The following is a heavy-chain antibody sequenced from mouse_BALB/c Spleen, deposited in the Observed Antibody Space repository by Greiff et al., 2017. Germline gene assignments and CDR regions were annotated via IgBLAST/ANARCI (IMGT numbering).Heavy chain of an antibody. D-gene: IGHD2-4*01. Sequence: VQLKESGAELARPGASVKLSCKASGYTFTSYWMQWVKQRPGQGLEWIGAIYPGDGDTRYTQKFKGKATLTADKSSSTAYMQLSSLASEDSAVYYCAREMITRAMDYWGQGTSVTVSS. CDR3: AREMITRAMDY. J-gene: IGHJ4*01. CDR2: IYPGDGDT. V-gene: IGHV1-87*01. CDR1: GYTFTSYW.